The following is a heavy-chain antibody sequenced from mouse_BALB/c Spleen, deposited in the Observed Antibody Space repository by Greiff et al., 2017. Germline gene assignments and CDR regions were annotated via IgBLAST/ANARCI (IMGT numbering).Heavy chain of an antibody. D-gene: IGHD1-1*01. J-gene: IGHJ1*01. V-gene: IGHV6-6*02. Sequence: EVKLVESGGGLVQPGGSMKLSCVASGFTFSNYWMNWVRQSPEKGLEWVAEIRLKSNNYATHYAESVKGRFTISRDDSTSSVYLQMNNLRAEDTGIYYCTRLRGTTVVATDWYFDVWGAGTTVTVSS. CDR1: GFTFSNYW. CDR3: TRLRGTTVVATDWYFDV. CDR2: IRLKSNNYAT.